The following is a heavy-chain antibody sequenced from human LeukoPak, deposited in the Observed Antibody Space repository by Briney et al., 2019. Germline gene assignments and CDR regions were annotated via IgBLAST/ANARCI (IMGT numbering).Heavy chain of an antibody. CDR1: GFTFSDYY. J-gene: IGHJ3*02. CDR2: ISSSGSTI. D-gene: IGHD3-10*01. V-gene: IGHV3-11*04. CDR3: ASLCGSGSFHNAFDI. Sequence: GGSLRLSCAASGFTFSDYYMSWIRQAPGKGLEWVSYISSSGSTIYYADSVKGRFTISRDNAKNSLYLQTNSLRAEDTAVYYCASLCGSGSFHNAFDIWGQGTMVTVSS.